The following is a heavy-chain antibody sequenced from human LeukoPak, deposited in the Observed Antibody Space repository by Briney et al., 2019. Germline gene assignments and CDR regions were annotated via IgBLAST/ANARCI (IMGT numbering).Heavy chain of an antibody. J-gene: IGHJ4*02. CDR1: VYTFTSYG. CDR2: ISAYNGNT. V-gene: IGHV1-18*01. Sequence: ASVKVSCKASVYTFTSYGISWVRQAPGQGLEWMGWISAYNGNTNYAQKLQGRVTMTTDTSTSTAYMELRSLRSDDTAVYYCAREPPYALLIAAAGTENDYWGQGTLVTVSS. D-gene: IGHD6-13*01. CDR3: AREPPYALLIAAAGTENDY.